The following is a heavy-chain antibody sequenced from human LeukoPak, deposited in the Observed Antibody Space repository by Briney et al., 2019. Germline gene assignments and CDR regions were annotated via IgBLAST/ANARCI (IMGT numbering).Heavy chain of an antibody. CDR3: ARDRGVALQLWTDLDY. J-gene: IGHJ4*02. Sequence: GGSLRLSCAASGFTFDDYTMHWVRQAPGKGLEWVSLISWDGGSTYYADSVKGRFTISRDNAKNSLYLQMNSLRAEDTAVYFCARDRGVALQLWTDLDYWGQGTLVTVSS. D-gene: IGHD5-18*01. V-gene: IGHV3-43*01. CDR2: ISWDGGST. CDR1: GFTFDDYT.